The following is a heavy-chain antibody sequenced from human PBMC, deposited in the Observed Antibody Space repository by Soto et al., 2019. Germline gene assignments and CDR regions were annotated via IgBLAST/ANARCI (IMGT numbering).Heavy chain of an antibody. Sequence: PGGSLRLSCVASGFTFSSFEMNWIRQAPGKGPEWIAVINPSGRTISYADSVKGRFTISRDNAENSVYLQMNSLRVDDAAVYYCARAFSGDYVNWGQGALVTVSS. CDR3: ARAFSGDYVN. CDR1: GFTFSSFE. CDR2: INPSGRTI. J-gene: IGHJ4*02. D-gene: IGHD4-17*01. V-gene: IGHV3-48*03.